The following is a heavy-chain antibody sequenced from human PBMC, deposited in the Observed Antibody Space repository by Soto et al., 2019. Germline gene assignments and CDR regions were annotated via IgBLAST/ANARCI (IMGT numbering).Heavy chain of an antibody. V-gene: IGHV4-59*01. Sequence: SETLSLTCTVSGGSISSYYWSWIRQPPGKGLEWIGYIYYSGSTNYNPSLKSRVTISVDTSKNQFSLKLSSVTAADTAVYYCARDHIAAPYYYYGMDVWGQGTTVTVLL. J-gene: IGHJ6*02. CDR1: GGSISSYY. CDR2: IYYSGST. CDR3: ARDHIAAPYYYYGMDV. D-gene: IGHD5-12*01.